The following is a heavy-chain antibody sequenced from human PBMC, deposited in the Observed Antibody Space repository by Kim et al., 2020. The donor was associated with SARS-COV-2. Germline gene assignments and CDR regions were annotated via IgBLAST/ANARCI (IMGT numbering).Heavy chain of an antibody. J-gene: IGHJ5*02. D-gene: IGHD3-22*01. CDR3: TTDRQLTMIVVVPA. V-gene: IGHV3-15*01. Sequence: GGSLRLSCAASGFTFSNAWMSWVRQAPGKGLEWVGRIKSKTDGGTTDYAAPVKGRFTISRDDSKNTLYLQMNSLKTEDTAVYYCTTDRQLTMIVVVPAWGQGTLVTVSS. CDR1: GFTFSNAW. CDR2: IKSKTDGGTT.